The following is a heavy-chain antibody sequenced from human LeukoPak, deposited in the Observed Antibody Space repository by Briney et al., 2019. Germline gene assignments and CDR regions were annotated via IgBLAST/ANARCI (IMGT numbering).Heavy chain of an antibody. V-gene: IGHV3-33*01. CDR2: IWYDGSNK. CDR1: GFTFSSYG. D-gene: IGHD2-15*01. Sequence: PGGSLRLSCAASGFTFSSYGMHWVRQAPGKGLEGVAVIWYDGSNKYYADSVKGRFTISRDNSKNTLYLQMNSLRAEDTAVYYCARTGYCSGGSCYGFDYWGQGTLVTVSS. J-gene: IGHJ4*02. CDR3: ARTGYCSGGSCYGFDY.